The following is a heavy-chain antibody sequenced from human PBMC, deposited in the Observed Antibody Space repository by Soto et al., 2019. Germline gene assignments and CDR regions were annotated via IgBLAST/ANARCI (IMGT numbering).Heavy chain of an antibody. V-gene: IGHV4-59*08. CDR1: SGPDRSHN. D-gene: IGHD4-17*01. CDR3: VRQGIDYLHGLVDV. Sequence: QVQLQQSGPRLVKPSETLSLTCTVSSGPDRSHNWGWIRQPPGRGLEWIGYVYYTGDTAYNPSLRRRVSIPADTSTNDISLTLSSVTAADTAVYYCVRQGIDYLHGLVDVWGQGTTVSVSS. CDR2: VYYTGDT. J-gene: IGHJ6*02.